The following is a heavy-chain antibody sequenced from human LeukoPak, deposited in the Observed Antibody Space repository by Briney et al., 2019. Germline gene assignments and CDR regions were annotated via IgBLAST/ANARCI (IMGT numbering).Heavy chain of an antibody. D-gene: IGHD6-19*01. J-gene: IGHJ5*02. CDR1: VYSISSGYY. Sequence: AETLSLIRAVSVYSISSGYYWGWIRHPPGKGLEWIGSIYHSGSTSYTPSLKSRVRIPVHTSKYQFSLKLSSVTAADTAVYYCARQLRSGSYNWFDPWGRGTLVTVSS. V-gene: IGHV4-38-2*01. CDR3: ARQLRSGSYNWFDP. CDR2: IYHSGST.